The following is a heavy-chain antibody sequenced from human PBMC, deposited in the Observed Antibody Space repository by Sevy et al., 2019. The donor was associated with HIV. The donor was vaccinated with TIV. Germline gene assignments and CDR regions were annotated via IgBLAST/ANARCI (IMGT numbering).Heavy chain of an antibody. CDR3: AKDQGYCSSTSCYSDY. D-gene: IGHD2-2*01. V-gene: IGHV3-23*01. CDR2: ISGSGGRT. J-gene: IGHJ4*02. Sequence: GGSLRLSCAASGFTFISYAMSWVRQAPGKGLEWVPAISGSGGRTYYADSVKGRFTISRDNSKNTLYLQMNSLRAEDTAVYHCAKDQGYCSSTSCYSDYWGQGTLVTVSS. CDR1: GFTFISYA.